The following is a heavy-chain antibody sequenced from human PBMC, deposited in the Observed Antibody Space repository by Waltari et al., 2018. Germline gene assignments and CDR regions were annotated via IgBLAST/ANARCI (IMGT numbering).Heavy chain of an antibody. CDR3: ARGQYCSSTSCYVDS. J-gene: IGHJ4*02. V-gene: IGHV4-4*07. D-gene: IGHD2-2*01. CDR1: GASIPSYS. CDR2: IYPTGST. Sequence: QVQLQESGPGLVKPSETLSLTCTVSGASIPSYSWPWIRQPAGKGLEWLGRIYPTGSTNYNPSLKSRVTISVDKSTNHFSLKLSSVTAADTAVYYCARGQYCSSTSCYVDSWGQGTLVTVSS.